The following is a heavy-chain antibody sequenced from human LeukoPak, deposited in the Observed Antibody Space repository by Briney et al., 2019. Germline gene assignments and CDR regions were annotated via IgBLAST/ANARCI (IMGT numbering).Heavy chain of an antibody. CDR3: AKWGDYDVLTGYYVSDF. D-gene: IGHD3-9*01. CDR1: GFIFSNYA. Sequence: PGASLRLSCAASGFIFSNYAMYWVRQAPGKGLEWVSSISGRSDNTYYADSVKGGYTLSRDSSKNTLYLQMNSLRADDTAVYYCAKWGDYDVLTGYYVSDFWGQGTLVTVSS. J-gene: IGHJ4*02. V-gene: IGHV3-23*01. CDR2: ISGRSDNT.